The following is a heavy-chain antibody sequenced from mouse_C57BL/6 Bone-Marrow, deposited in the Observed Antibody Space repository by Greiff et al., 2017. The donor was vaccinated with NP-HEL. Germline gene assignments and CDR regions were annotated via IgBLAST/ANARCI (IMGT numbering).Heavy chain of an antibody. Sequence: QVQLKQSGAELVKPGASVKMSCKASGYTFTSYWITWVKQRPGQGLEWIGDIYPGSGSTNYIEKFKSKATLTVDTSSSTAYMQLSSLTSEDSAVYYCVGRFAYWGQGTLVTVSA. V-gene: IGHV1-55*01. J-gene: IGHJ3*01. CDR2: IYPGSGST. CDR1: GYTFTSYW. CDR3: VGRFAY.